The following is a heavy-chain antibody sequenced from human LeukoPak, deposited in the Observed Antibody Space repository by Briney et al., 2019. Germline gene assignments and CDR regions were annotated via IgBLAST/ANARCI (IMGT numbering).Heavy chain of an antibody. CDR2: MNPNSGNT. J-gene: IGHJ5*02. D-gene: IGHD3-22*01. CDR3: ARVPRGDYYDSSGYYYP. CDR1: GYTFTSYD. Sequence: ASVKVSCKASGYTFTSYDINWVRQATGQGLEWMGWMNPNSGNTGYAQKFQGRVTMTRNTSISTAYMELSSLRSEDTAVYYCARVPRGDYYDSSGYYYPWGQGTLVTVSS. V-gene: IGHV1-8*01.